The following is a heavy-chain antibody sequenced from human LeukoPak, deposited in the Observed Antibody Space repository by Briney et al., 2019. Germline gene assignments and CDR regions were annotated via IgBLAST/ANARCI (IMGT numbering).Heavy chain of an antibody. CDR3: AKNGAYSGYDYIDY. CDR1: GFTFSSYS. Sequence: PGGSLRLSCAASGFTFSSYSMNWVGQAPGKGLEWVSSISSSSSYIYYADSVKGRFTISRDNAKNSLYLQMTSLRAEDTAVYYCAKNGAYSGYDYIDYWGQGTLVTVSS. J-gene: IGHJ4*02. CDR2: ISSSSSYI. D-gene: IGHD5-12*01. V-gene: IGHV3-21*01.